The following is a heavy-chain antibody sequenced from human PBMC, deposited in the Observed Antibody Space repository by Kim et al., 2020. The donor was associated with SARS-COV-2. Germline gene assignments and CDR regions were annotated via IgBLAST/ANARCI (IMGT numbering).Heavy chain of an antibody. Sequence: GGSLRLSCAASGFTFSSYVMSWVRQAPGKGLEWVSGISGSGDNTYYAESVKGRFTISRDNSKNTVYLQMNSLTAEDTAVYYCARGGSYNSYGLGVWGQGT. D-gene: IGHD3-16*01. V-gene: IGHV3-23*01. CDR1: GFTFSSYV. J-gene: IGHJ6*02. CDR3: ARGGSYNSYGLGV. CDR2: ISGSGDNT.